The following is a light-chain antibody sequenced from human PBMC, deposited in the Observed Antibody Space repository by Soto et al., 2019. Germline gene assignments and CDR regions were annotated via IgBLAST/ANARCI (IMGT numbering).Light chain of an antibody. CDR1: QSVASY. CDR2: HAS. J-gene: IGKJ2*01. Sequence: EIVLTQSPDTLTLSPGDTATLSCRASQSVASYLAWYQQKPGQPPRLLMYHASNRATGIPARFSGSGSGTHFTLTITSLEPEDFAVYYCQHRADWPRGSFGQGTKLEIK. CDR3: QHRADWPRGS. V-gene: IGKV3-11*01.